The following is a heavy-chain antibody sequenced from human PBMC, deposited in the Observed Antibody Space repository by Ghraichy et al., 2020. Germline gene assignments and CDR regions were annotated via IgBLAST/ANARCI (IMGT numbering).Heavy chain of an antibody. J-gene: IGHJ4*02. V-gene: IGHV1-8*02. CDR3: ARVAQGWWYLSR. CDR2: MNPNSGKT. Sequence: ASVKVSCKASGYTFTSYDINWVRQASGQGLEWMGWMNPNSGKTGYAQKFQGRVTMTRNTSISTAYLDLSSLRSEDTAVYYCARVAQGWWYLSRWGQGTPVTVSS. D-gene: IGHD2-15*01. CDR1: GYTFTSYD.